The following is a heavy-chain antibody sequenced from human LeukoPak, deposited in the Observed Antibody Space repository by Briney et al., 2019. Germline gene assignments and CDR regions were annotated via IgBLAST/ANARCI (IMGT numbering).Heavy chain of an antibody. Sequence: GGSLRLSCAASGFTFSSFWMSWVRQAPGKGLEWVANIKQDGSEKYYVDSVKGRSTISRDNAKNSLYLQMNSLRAEDTAVYYCTRPSTVTTQYSWGQGTLVTVSS. CDR2: IKQDGSEK. V-gene: IGHV3-7*01. J-gene: IGHJ4*02. CDR1: GFTFSSFW. CDR3: TRPSTVTTQYS. D-gene: IGHD4-17*01.